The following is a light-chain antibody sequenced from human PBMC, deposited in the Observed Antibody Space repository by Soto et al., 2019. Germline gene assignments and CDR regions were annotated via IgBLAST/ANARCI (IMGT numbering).Light chain of an antibody. J-gene: IGKJ1*01. CDR1: QGISNY. CDR3: QKYNSAPRT. Sequence: DIQMTQSRSSLSASVGDRVTITCLASQGISNYLAWYQQKPGKVPKLLIYAASTLQSGVPSRFSGSGSGTDFTLTISSLQPEDVATYYCQKYNSAPRTFGQGTKVDIK. CDR2: AAS. V-gene: IGKV1-27*01.